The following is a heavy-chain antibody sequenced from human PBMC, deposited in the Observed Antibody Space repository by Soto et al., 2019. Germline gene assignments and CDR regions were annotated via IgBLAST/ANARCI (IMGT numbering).Heavy chain of an antibody. Sequence: PSETLSLTCAVSGFFISSGNYWGWIRTPPGKALACIGSIFHGGNTYCNPSLKIRDTISVNISKNQFSLKLNSLTATATAVYYCARARWYDAFDVWGQGTVVTVSS. CDR3: ARARWYDAFDV. V-gene: IGHV4-38-2*01. D-gene: IGHD2-15*01. CDR1: GFFISSGNY. CDR2: IFHGGNT. J-gene: IGHJ3*01.